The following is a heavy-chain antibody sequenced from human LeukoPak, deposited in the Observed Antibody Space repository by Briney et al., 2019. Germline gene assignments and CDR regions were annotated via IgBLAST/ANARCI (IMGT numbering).Heavy chain of an antibody. J-gene: IGHJ3*02. CDR1: GYTFNSYD. D-gene: IGHD3-10*01. CDR3: TGWLGGFDAFDI. CDR2: MNPNSGNT. V-gene: IGHV1-8*02. Sequence: GASVKVSCKASGYTFNSYDINWVRQASGQGLEWMGWMNPNSGNTGYAQKFQGRVTMSGRTSTSTAYMELSSLRSEDTAVYYCTGWLGGFDAFDIWGQGTMVTVSS.